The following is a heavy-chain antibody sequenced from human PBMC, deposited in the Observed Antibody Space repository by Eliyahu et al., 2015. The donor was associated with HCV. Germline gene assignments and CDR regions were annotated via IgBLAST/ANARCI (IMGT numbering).Heavy chain of an antibody. J-gene: IGHJ3*02. Sequence: QITLKESGPTLVXPTQTLTLTCTFSGFXLXTSGVGVGWIRQPPGKALEWLALIYWDDDKRYSPSXKSRLTITKDTSKNQVVLTMTNMDPVDTATYYCAHRVVVVTPDAFDIWGQGTMVTVSS. CDR1: GFXLXTSGVG. CDR3: AHRVVVVTPDAFDI. CDR2: IYWDDDK. D-gene: IGHD2-15*01. V-gene: IGHV2-5*02.